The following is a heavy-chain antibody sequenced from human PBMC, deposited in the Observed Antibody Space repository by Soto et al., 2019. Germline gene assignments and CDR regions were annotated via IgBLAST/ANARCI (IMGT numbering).Heavy chain of an antibody. Sequence: PGGSLRLSCAASGFTFSNAWMSWVRQAPGKGLEWVGRIKSKTDGGTTDYAAPVKGRSTIKRDDSKNTLYLKMNSLKTEDTAVYFCTTLYIAAPESPRRGDDYWGQGTLVTAPQ. CDR2: IKSKTDGGTT. J-gene: IGHJ4*02. CDR3: TTLYIAAPESPRRGDDY. CDR1: GFTFSNAW. V-gene: IGHV3-15*01. D-gene: IGHD6-6*01.